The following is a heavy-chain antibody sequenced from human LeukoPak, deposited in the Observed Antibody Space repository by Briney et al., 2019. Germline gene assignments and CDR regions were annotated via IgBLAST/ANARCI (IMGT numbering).Heavy chain of an antibody. CDR3: ARRVEGHAFDI. CDR1: GYTFTNYA. Sequence: GASVKVSCKASGYTFTNYAMNWVRQAPGQGLEWMGWINTNTGNPTYAQGFTGRFVFSLDTSVSTTYLQISGLKAEDTAVYYCARRVEGHAFDIWGQGTMVTVSS. D-gene: IGHD3-3*01. CDR2: INTNTGNP. V-gene: IGHV7-4-1*02. J-gene: IGHJ3*02.